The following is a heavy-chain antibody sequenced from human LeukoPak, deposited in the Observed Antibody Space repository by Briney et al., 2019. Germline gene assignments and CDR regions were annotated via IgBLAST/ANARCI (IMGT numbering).Heavy chain of an antibody. CDR3: AQVFSSRNFPFDY. J-gene: IGHJ4*02. Sequence: GGSLRLSCAASGFIFSNYAMSWVRQAPGEGLEWVSTISISGGGTYYADSVKGRFTISRDNSKNTVYLDMNGVRAEDTAVYYCAQVFSSRNFPFDYWGQGTQVTVSS. V-gene: IGHV3-23*01. CDR2: ISISGGGT. D-gene: IGHD3-10*01. CDR1: GFIFSNYA.